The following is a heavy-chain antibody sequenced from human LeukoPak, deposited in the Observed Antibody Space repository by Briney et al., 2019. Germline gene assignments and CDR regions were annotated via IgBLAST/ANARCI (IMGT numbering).Heavy chain of an antibody. CDR2: ISAYNSNT. CDR3: AREGIAAAGEKEFDY. CDR1: GYTFTSYG. Sequence: GASVKVSCKASGYTFTSYGINWVRQAPGQGLEWMGWISAYNSNTHYAQKLQGRVTMTTDTSTSTAYMEVRSLRSDDTAVYYCAREGIAAAGEKEFDYWGQGTLVTVSS. J-gene: IGHJ4*02. V-gene: IGHV1-18*01. D-gene: IGHD6-13*01.